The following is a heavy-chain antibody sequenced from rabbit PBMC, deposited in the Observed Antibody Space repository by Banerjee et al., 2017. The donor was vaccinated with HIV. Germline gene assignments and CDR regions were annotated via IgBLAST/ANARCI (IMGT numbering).Heavy chain of an antibody. D-gene: IGHD4-1*01. CDR3: ARDGISFVSSSWGLTRLDL. CDR1: GFPFSEKAV. CDR2: INVVTGKS. Sequence: QEQLVESGGGLVKPGASLTLTCKASGFPFSEKAVMCWVRQAPGKGLTWIACINVVTGKSVHASWAKGRFTFSRASSTTVTLQMTILTAADTATYFCARDGISFVSSSWGLTRLDLWGQGTLVTVS. J-gene: IGHJ3*01. V-gene: IGHV1S45*01.